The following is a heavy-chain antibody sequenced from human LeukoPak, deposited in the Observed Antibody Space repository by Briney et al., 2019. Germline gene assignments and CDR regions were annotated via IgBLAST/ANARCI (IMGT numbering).Heavy chain of an antibody. D-gene: IGHD6-13*01. Sequence: NPGGSLRLSCAASGFTFSNAWMSWVRQAPGKGLEWVGRIKSKTDGGTTDYAASVKGRFTISRDDSKNTLYLQMNSLKTEDTAVYYCTTLKSSSWLYYYYYYYMDVWGKGTTVTISS. V-gene: IGHV3-15*01. J-gene: IGHJ6*03. CDR1: GFTFSNAW. CDR2: IKSKTDGGTT. CDR3: TTLKSSSWLYYYYYYYMDV.